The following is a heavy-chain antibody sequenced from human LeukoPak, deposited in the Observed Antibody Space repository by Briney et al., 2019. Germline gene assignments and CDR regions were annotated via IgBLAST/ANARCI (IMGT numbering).Heavy chain of an antibody. D-gene: IGHD6-19*01. Sequence: GGSLRLSCAASGFTVSSNYMSWVRQAPGKGLEWVSVIYSGGSTYYADSVKGRFTISRDNSKNTLYLQMNSLRAEDTAVYYCARAYSSGWYGDAFDIWGQGTMVTVSS. CDR3: ARAYSSGWYGDAFDI. V-gene: IGHV3-66*01. CDR2: IYSGGST. J-gene: IGHJ3*02. CDR1: GFTVSSNY.